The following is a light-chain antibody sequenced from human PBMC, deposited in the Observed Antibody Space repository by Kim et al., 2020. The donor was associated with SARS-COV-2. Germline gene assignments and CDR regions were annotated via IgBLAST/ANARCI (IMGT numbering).Light chain of an antibody. J-gene: IGKJ4*01. V-gene: IGKV3-20*01. CDR1: QSISSAF. Sequence: PGERATLSCRASQSISSAFLAWYQQRPGQAPRLLISGASIRATGIPDRFSGSGSGTDFTLTISRLEPEDFGVYYCQQYGSSLLTFGGGTKVEIK. CDR3: QQYGSSLLT. CDR2: GAS.